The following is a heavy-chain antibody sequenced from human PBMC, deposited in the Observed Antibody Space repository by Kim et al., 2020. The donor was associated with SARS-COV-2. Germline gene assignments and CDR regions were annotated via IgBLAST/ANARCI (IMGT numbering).Heavy chain of an antibody. CDR1: GYTFTSYY. V-gene: IGHV1-46*01. D-gene: IGHD4-17*01. CDR2: INPSGGST. Sequence: ASVKVSCKASGYTFTSYYMHWVRQAPGQGLEWMGIINPSGGSTSYAQKFQGRVTMTRDTSTSTVYMELSSLRSEDTAVYYCARDHPDHHDYGDAYHNYGMDVWGQGTTVTVSS. CDR3: ARDHPDHHDYGDAYHNYGMDV. J-gene: IGHJ6*02.